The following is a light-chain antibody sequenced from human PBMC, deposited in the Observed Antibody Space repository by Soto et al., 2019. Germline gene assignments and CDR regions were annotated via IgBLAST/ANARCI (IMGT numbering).Light chain of an antibody. J-gene: IGLJ3*02. CDR2: QDN. CDR3: QAWDSVTAWV. V-gene: IGLV3-1*01. Sequence: SYELTQPPSVSVSPGQPASITCSGDKLGDKYGCWYQQKPGQSPVLVIYQDNKRPSGIPERFSGSNSGNTATLTISGTQAMDEADYYCQAWDSVTAWVFGGGTKVTVL. CDR1: KLGDKY.